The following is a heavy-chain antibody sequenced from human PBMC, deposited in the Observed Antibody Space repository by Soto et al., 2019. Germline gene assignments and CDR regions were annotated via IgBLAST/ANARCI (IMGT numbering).Heavy chain of an antibody. V-gene: IGHV4-39*01. J-gene: IGHJ3*02. D-gene: IGHD2-15*01. CDR2: IYYSGST. Sequence: QLRLQESGPGLVKPSETLSLTCTVSGGSISSSSYYWGWIRQPPGKGLEWIGSIYYSGSTYYNPSLKSRVTISVDTSKNQFSLKLSSVTAADTAVYYCATSDGYCSGGSCPTLPFDIWGQGTMVTVSS. CDR3: ATSDGYCSGGSCPTLPFDI. CDR1: GGSISSSSYY.